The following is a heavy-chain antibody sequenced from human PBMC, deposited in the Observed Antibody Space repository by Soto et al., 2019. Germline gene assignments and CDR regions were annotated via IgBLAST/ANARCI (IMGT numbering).Heavy chain of an antibody. Sequence: EVQLLDSGGGLVQPGGSLRLSCAASGFTFSSYGMNWVRQAPGKGLEWVSAISGGGGYTYYADSVRGRFTISRDNSKTTLYLQMNSLRADDTAVYYCAKGRDGQNSHLDYWGQGTLVTVSS. CDR2: ISGGGGYT. CDR3: AKGRDGQNSHLDY. V-gene: IGHV3-23*01. CDR1: GFTFSSYG. J-gene: IGHJ4*02. D-gene: IGHD1-7*01.